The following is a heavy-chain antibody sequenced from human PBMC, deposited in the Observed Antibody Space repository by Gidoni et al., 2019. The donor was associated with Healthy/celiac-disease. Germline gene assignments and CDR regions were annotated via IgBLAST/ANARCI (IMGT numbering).Heavy chain of an antibody. J-gene: IGHJ4*02. D-gene: IGHD3-22*01. CDR1: GFTFSNAW. CDR3: TTEIVVVITGGGY. V-gene: IGHV3-15*01. CDR2: IKSKTDGGTT. Sequence: EVQLVESGGGLVKPGGSRRLSCAASGFTFSNAWMSGVRQAPGKGLEWVGRIKSKTDGGTTDYAAPVKGRFTISRDDSKNTLYLQMNSLKTEDTAVYYCTTEIVVVITGGGYWGQGTLVTVSS.